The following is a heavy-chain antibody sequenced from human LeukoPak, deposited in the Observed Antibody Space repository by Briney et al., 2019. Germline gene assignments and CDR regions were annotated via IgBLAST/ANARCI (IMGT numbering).Heavy chain of an antibody. CDR3: ARDHKGTPYGMDV. J-gene: IGHJ6*02. V-gene: IGHV4-4*02. CDR2: IYHSGST. Sequence: SESLSLTCAVSGGSITSSNWWSWVRQPPGKGLEWIGEIYHSGSTNYNPSLKSRVTISVDKSKNQFSLKLSSVTAADTAVYYCARDHKGTPYGMDVWGQGTTVTVSS. CDR1: GGSITSSNW.